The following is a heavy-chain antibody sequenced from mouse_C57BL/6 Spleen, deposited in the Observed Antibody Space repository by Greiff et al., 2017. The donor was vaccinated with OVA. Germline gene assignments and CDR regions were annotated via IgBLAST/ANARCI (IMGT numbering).Heavy chain of an antibody. J-gene: IGHJ2*01. D-gene: IGHD4-1*01. CDR1: GYTFTSYW. CDR3: ALTGTGDFDY. Sequence: VQLQQPGAELVRPGSSVKLSCKASGYTFTSYWMDWVKQRPGQGLEWIGNIYPSDSETHYNQKFKDKATLTVDKSSSTAYLQLSSLTSEDSAVDYCALTGTGDFDYWGQGTTLTVSS. V-gene: IGHV1-61*01. CDR2: IYPSDSET.